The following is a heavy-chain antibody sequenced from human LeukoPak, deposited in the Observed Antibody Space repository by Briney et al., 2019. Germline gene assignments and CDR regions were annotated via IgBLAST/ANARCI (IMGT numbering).Heavy chain of an antibody. Sequence: SQTLSLTCAISGDSVSSKNGAWNWIRQSPWRGLEWLGRTYYRSKWYYDYAVSVQGRITIDPDTSRNEFSLQLSSVTPEDTAVYYCARDLGNTGWYTFDFWGQGILVTVSS. V-gene: IGHV6-1*01. D-gene: IGHD2-8*01. J-gene: IGHJ4*02. CDR3: ARDLGNTGWYTFDF. CDR1: GDSVSSKNGA. CDR2: TYYRSKWYY.